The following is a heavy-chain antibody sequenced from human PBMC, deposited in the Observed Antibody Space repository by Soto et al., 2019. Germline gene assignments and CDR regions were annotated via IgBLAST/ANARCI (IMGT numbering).Heavy chain of an antibody. V-gene: IGHV4-30-4*01. D-gene: IGHD1-26*01. CDR3: VTVNLVGAAYYFDY. Sequence: QVQLQEWGPGLVKPSQTLSLTCTVSGGSIRNGDYYWGWIRQPPGKGLEWIGYVYYSGTTYSHPSLKSRVTTAVDTSENEFSRRLSAVAAADTAVYYCVTVNLVGAAYYFDYWGPGTLVTVSS. J-gene: IGHJ4*02. CDR1: GGSIRNGDYY. CDR2: VYYSGTT.